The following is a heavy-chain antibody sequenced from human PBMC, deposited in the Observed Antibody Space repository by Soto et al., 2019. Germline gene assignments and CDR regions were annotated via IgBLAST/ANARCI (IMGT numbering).Heavy chain of an antibody. CDR1: GDSVSSNSAA. D-gene: IGHD6-13*01. Sequence: SPTLSLTCAISGDSVSSNSAAWNWIRQSPSRGLEWLGRTYYRSKWYNDYAVSVKSRITINPDTSKNQFSLQLNSVTPEDTAVYYCARDSTPPGIAAAGTWPYYYGMDVWGQGTTVTVSS. J-gene: IGHJ6*02. V-gene: IGHV6-1*01. CDR3: ARDSTPPGIAAAGTWPYYYGMDV. CDR2: TYYRSKWYN.